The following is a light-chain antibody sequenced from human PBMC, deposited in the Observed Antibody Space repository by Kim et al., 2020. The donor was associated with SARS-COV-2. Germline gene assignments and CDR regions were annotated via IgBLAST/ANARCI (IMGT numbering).Light chain of an antibody. Sequence: PGGTVTLTCGSSTGTVSSGHYCHWIQQKPAQAPRTLISDTSKKHSWTPARFSGSPLGGKAVLIVSGAQPEDEADYYCLLSYGGARVFGGGTKLTVL. J-gene: IGLJ2*01. CDR1: TGTVSSGHY. CDR3: LLSYGGARV. CDR2: DTS. V-gene: IGLV7-46*01.